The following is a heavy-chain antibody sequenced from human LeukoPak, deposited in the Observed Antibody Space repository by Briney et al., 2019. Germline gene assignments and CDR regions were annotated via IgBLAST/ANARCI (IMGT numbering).Heavy chain of an antibody. Sequence: GGSLRLSCAASGFTFSRYWMTWVRQAPGKGLEWVSVIYSGGSTYYADSVKGRFTISRDNSKNTLYLQMNSLRAEDTAVYYCARAGGGSWTVDYWGQGTLVTASS. D-gene: IGHD1-26*01. CDR3: ARAGGGSWTVDY. V-gene: IGHV3-66*01. J-gene: IGHJ4*02. CDR2: IYSGGST. CDR1: GFTFSRYW.